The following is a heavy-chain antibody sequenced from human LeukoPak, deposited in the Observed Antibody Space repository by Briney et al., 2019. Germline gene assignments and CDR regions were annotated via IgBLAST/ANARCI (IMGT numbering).Heavy chain of an antibody. Sequence: GESLRLSCAASGFIFSSNSTNWVRQAPGKGLEWVSSISGSSSSIYYADSVKGRFTISRDNAKNSLYLQMNSLRPEDTAVYYCATPPLNARGQQAMVWGQGTLVTVSS. J-gene: IGHJ4*02. CDR2: ISGSSSSI. CDR3: ATPPLNARGQQAMV. D-gene: IGHD6-13*01. V-gene: IGHV3-21*01. CDR1: GFIFSSNS.